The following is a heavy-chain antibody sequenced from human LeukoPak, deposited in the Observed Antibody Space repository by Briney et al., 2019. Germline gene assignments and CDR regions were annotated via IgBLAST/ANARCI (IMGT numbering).Heavy chain of an antibody. Sequence: SVKVSCTASGGTFSSFAISWVRQAPGQGLEWMGGFIPIFGSAKYAQKFQGRVTITADESTSTAYMELSSLRSDDTAVYYCARAHVVVLGGALGGMDVWGQGTTVTVSS. CDR2: FIPIFGSA. V-gene: IGHV1-69*13. CDR1: GGTFSSFA. D-gene: IGHD3-10*01. CDR3: ARAHVVVLGGALGGMDV. J-gene: IGHJ6*02.